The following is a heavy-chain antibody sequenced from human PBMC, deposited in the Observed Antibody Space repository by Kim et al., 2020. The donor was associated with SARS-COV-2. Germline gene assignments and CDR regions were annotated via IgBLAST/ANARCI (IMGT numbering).Heavy chain of an antibody. CDR3: ARGLDSSGYFDL. Sequence: NYAQKFQGRVTMTRDTSISTAYMELSRLRSEDTAVYYCARGLDSSGYFDLWGRGTLVTVSS. J-gene: IGHJ2*01. V-gene: IGHV1-2*02. D-gene: IGHD3-22*01.